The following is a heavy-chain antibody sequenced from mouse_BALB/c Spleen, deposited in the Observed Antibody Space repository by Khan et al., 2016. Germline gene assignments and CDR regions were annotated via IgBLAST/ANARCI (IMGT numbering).Heavy chain of an antibody. J-gene: IGHJ4*01. Sequence: EVKLLESGGGLVQPGGSLNLSCAASGFDFSRYWMSWARQAPGKGQEWIGEINPGSSTINYTPSLKDKFIIPRDNAKHTLYLQTSKVRSEDTALYYCARLGNYNAMDYWGQVTSVPVSS. D-gene: IGHD2-1*01. CDR3: ARLGNYNAMDY. CDR2: INPGSSTI. CDR1: GFDFSRYW. V-gene: IGHV4-2*02.